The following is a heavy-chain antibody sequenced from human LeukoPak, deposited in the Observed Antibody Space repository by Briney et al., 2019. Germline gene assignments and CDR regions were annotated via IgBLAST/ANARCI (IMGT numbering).Heavy chain of an antibody. J-gene: IGHJ3*02. CDR3: ARDDSSGWYIGTGAFDI. V-gene: IGHV4-61*01. D-gene: IGHD6-19*01. Sequence: PSETLSLTCTVSGGSISSSNYYRVWIRQPPGKGLEWIGYIYYCGSTNYNPSLKSRVTISVDTSKNQFSLKLSSVTAADTAVYYCARDDSSGWYIGTGAFDIWGQGTMVTVSS. CDR1: GGSISSSNYY. CDR2: IYYCGST.